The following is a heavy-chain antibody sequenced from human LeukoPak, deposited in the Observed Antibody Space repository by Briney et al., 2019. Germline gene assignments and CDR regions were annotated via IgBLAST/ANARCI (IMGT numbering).Heavy chain of an antibody. J-gene: IGHJ4*01. CDR1: GGSISSYY. D-gene: IGHD2-15*01. CDR2: IYYTGST. Sequence: SETLSLTCTVSGGSISSYYWSWIGQPPGKGLEWIGYIYYTGSTNYNPSLKSRVTISVDSSKNQFSLKLSSVTAADTAVYYCARVGVAATLDYWGQGTLVTVSS. CDR3: ARVGVAATLDY. V-gene: IGHV4-59*01.